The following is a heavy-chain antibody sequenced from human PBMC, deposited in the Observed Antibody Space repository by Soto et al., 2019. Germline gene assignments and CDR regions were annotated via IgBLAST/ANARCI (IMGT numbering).Heavy chain of an antibody. Sequence: QVQLVQSGAEVKKPGSSVKVSCKASGGIFSSYAISWVRQAPGQGLEWMGGINPILGTANYAQKFQGRATITADESRSTAYRELSSLRSEDTAVYYCAGRYSGYDYALDYWGQGTLVTVSS. D-gene: IGHD5-12*01. CDR2: INPILGTA. CDR3: AGRYSGYDYALDY. J-gene: IGHJ4*02. V-gene: IGHV1-69*11. CDR1: GGIFSSYA.